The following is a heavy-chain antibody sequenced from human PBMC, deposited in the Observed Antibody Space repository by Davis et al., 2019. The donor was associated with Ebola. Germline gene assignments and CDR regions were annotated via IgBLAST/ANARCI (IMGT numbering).Heavy chain of an antibody. CDR1: GFTVSSNY. D-gene: IGHD2-21*01. J-gene: IGHJ4*02. Sequence: GESLKISCAASGFTVSSNYMSWVRQAPGKGLEWVSVIYSGGSTYYADSVKGRFTISRDNSKNTLYLQMNSLRAEDTAVYYYARLVAYCGGDCPGDYWGQGTLVTVSS. V-gene: IGHV3-53*01. CDR3: ARLVAYCGGDCPGDY. CDR2: IYSGGST.